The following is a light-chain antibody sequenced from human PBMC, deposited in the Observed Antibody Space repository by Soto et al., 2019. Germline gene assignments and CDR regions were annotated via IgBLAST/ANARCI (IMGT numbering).Light chain of an antibody. Sequence: DIVMTQSPLSLPVTPGEPASISCRSSQSLLHSNGYNYLDWYLQKPGQSPQLLIYLGSNRASGVPDLSSGRGSVTDSRLKIRCVVAEAVRDDYYMQALQARGRVGRGT. CDR2: LGS. CDR1: QSLLHSNGYNY. V-gene: IGKV2-28*01. J-gene: IGKJ4*01. CDR3: MQALQARGR.